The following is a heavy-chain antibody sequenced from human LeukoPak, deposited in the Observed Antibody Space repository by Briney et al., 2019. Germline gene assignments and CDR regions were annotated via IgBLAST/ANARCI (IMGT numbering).Heavy chain of an antibody. Sequence: GGSLRLSCAASGFTFSSYAMSWVRQAPGKGLEWVAFIRYDGSNKYYADSVKGRFTISRDNSKNTLYLQMNSLRAEDTAVYYCAKPIYDFWSGYSSGANWFDPWGQGTLVTVSS. CDR2: IRYDGSNK. CDR3: AKPIYDFWSGYSSGANWFDP. J-gene: IGHJ5*02. D-gene: IGHD3-3*01. V-gene: IGHV3-30*02. CDR1: GFTFSSYA.